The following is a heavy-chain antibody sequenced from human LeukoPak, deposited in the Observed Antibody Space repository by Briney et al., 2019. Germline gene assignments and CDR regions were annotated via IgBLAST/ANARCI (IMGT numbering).Heavy chain of an antibody. Sequence: GGSLRLSCAASGSTFSSYGMSWVRQAPGKGVGWVANIKQDGSEKYYVDSVKGRFTISRDNAKNSLYLQMNSLRAEDTAVYYCARVVWFGELLGFDPWGQGTLVTVSS. V-gene: IGHV3-7*01. J-gene: IGHJ5*02. CDR3: ARVVWFGELLGFDP. CDR2: IKQDGSEK. D-gene: IGHD3-10*01. CDR1: GSTFSSYG.